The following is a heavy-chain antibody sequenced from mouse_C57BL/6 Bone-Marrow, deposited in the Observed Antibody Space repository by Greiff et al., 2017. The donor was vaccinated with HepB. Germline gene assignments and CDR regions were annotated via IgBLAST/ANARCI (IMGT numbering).Heavy chain of an antibody. J-gene: IGHJ3*01. D-gene: IGHD3-2*02. V-gene: IGHV1-39*01. CDR2: INPNYGTT. CDR1: GYSFTDYN. CDR3: AVETAQVYAWFAY. Sequence: LVESGPELVKPGASVKISCKASGYSFTDYNMNWVKQSNGKSLEWIGVINPNYGTTSYNQKFKGKATLTVDQSSSTAYMQLNSLTSEDSAVYYCAVETAQVYAWFAYWGQGTLVTVSA.